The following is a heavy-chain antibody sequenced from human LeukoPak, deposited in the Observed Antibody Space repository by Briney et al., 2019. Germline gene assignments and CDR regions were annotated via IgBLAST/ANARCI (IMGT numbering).Heavy chain of an antibody. J-gene: IGHJ3*02. CDR1: GYTFTTYW. CDR2: IYPGDSDT. D-gene: IGHD3-22*01. V-gene: IGHV5-51*01. CDR3: ARRKGYYDSSGYSDI. Sequence: GESLKISCKGSGYTFTTYWIGWVRQMPGKGLEWMGIIYPGDSDTRYSSSFQGQVTISADKSISTAHLQWSSLKASDTAMYYCARRKGYYDSSGYSDIWGQGTMVTVSS.